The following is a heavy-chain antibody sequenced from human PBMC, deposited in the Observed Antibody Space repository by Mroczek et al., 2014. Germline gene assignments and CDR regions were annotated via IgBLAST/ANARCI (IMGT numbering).Heavy chain of an antibody. V-gene: IGHV4-31*03. Sequence: QVQLQQWGPGLVEAFTDPVPHLHCLWWLHQQWWLLLELDPPAPRKGLEWIGYIYYSGSTYYNPSLKSRVTISVDTSKNQFSLKLSSVTAADTAVYYCARTGRGQFDYWGQGTLVTVSS. J-gene: IGHJ4*02. CDR1: WLHQQWWLL. D-gene: IGHD3-10*01. CDR2: IYYSGST. CDR3: ARTGRGQFDY.